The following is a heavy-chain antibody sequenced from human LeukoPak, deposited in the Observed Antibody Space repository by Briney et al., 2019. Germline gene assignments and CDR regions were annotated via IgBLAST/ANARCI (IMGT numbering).Heavy chain of an antibody. CDR2: ISSDGSGT. J-gene: IGHJ4*02. Sequence: GGSLRLSCAPSGFTFRTYWMHWVRQAPGKGLVWVSRISSDGSGTVYGDCVKGRFTISRDNAKNTLYLQMNSLRAEDTAVYYCARDRGGSGPTTVDYWGQGTLVTVSS. CDR1: GFTFRTYW. V-gene: IGHV3-74*01. D-gene: IGHD6-19*01. CDR3: ARDRGGSGPTTVDY.